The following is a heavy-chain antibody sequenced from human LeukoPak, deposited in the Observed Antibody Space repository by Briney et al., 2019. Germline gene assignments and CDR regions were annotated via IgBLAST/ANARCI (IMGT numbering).Heavy chain of an antibody. CDR1: GFTFSSYA. V-gene: IGHV3-23*01. CDR3: AKVRSHWYFDL. J-gene: IGHJ2*01. Sequence: GGSLRLSCAASGFTFSSYAVSWVRQAPGKGLEWVSAISGSGDNTSYADSVKGRFTISRDNSKNTLYLQMNSLRAEDTAVYYCAKVRSHWYFDLWGRGTLVTVSP. CDR2: ISGSGDNT.